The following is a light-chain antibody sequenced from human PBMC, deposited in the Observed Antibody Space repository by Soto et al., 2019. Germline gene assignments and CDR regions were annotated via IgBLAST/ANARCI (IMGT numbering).Light chain of an antibody. J-gene: IGKJ1*01. V-gene: IGKV3-15*01. CDR1: QIIGTN. CDR2: GAL. CDR3: QQCNHWPRT. Sequence: VLTQSPATLSVSPGARATLSCRTSQIIGTNLAWYQQKNGQAHRLLIYGALIRAPGFPVRFRVTLSGSEGTINLHSLKSEDGQVYDGQQCNHWPRTFGQGTKVDIK.